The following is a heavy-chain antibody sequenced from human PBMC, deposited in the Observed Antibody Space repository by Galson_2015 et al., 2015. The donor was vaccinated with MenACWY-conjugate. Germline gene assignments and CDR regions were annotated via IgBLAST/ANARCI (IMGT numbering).Heavy chain of an antibody. Sequence: SLRLSCAASGFTFSSYAIHWVRQAPGKGLEWVAVISDHGSNKYYADSVKGRFTISRDNSENTLYLQMSSLRGEDTALYYCARETDRHQYYFDYWGQGTLVTVSS. CDR1: GFTFSSYA. V-gene: IGHV3-30-3*01. CDR2: ISDHGSNK. D-gene: IGHD2-2*01. J-gene: IGHJ4*02. CDR3: ARETDRHQYYFDY.